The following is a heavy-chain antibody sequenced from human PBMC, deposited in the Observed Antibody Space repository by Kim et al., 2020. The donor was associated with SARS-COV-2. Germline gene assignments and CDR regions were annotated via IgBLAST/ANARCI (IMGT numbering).Heavy chain of an antibody. CDR3: AKGMSPIAAAGTSWFDP. CDR2: ISGSGGST. Sequence: GGSLRLSCAASGFTFSTYAMSWVRQAPGKGLEWVSAISGSGGSTYYADSVKGRFTISRDISKNTLYLQMYSLRAEDTAVYYCAKGMSPIAAAGTSWFDPWGPGTPVTVSS. CDR1: GFTFSTYA. V-gene: IGHV3-23*01. J-gene: IGHJ5*02. D-gene: IGHD6-13*01.